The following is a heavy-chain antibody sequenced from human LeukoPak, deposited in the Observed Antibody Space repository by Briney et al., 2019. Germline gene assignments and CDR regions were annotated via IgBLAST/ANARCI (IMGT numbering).Heavy chain of an antibody. J-gene: IGHJ5*02. CDR1: GDSVSSSSAT. D-gene: IGHD6-19*01. CDR2: TYYRAKWYN. Sequence: SQTLSLTCAISGDSVSSSSATWNWIRRSPSRGLEWLGRTYYRAKWYNEYPVSVKSRITINPDTSKNQFSLQLNSVTPEDTAVYYCTRVDAGSGQNWFDPWGQGTLVTVSS. V-gene: IGHV6-1*01. CDR3: TRVDAGSGQNWFDP.